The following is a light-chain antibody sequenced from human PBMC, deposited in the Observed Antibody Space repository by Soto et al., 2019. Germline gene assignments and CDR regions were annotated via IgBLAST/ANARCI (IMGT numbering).Light chain of an antibody. Sequence: QSVLTQPASVSGSPGQSVTITCTGTSSDVGTYNVVSWYQQNPGKAPKLLIYEGNSRPSGVSYRFSGSKSGNTAALTISGLQAEDEADYYCSSYAGSYWVFGGGTKVTVL. CDR1: SSDVGTYNV. CDR2: EGN. V-gene: IGLV2-23*01. CDR3: SSYAGSYWV. J-gene: IGLJ3*02.